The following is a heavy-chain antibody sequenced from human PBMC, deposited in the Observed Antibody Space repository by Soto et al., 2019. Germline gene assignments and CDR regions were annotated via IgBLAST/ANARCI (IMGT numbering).Heavy chain of an antibody. CDR3: ARGPRYCSTTTCFSGITWFDS. CDR1: GYTFTSYG. J-gene: IGHJ5*01. Sequence: ASVKVSCKASGYTFTSYGISWVRQAPGQGLEWMGWISSFNENTNYAQNVQGRDTLTTDKSSSTTYLELRGLRSDDTGVYYCARGPRYCSTTTCFSGITWFDSWGQGTLVTVSS. CDR2: ISSFNENT. V-gene: IGHV1-18*04. D-gene: IGHD2-2*01.